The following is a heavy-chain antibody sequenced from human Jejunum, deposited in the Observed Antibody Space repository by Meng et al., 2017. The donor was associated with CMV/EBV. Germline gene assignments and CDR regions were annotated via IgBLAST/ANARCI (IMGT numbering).Heavy chain of an antibody. CDR3: VKDKGRTALDY. Sequence: QVQCVGAGGGVVQPGGSLRLSCVTSGIRFSNSGMHWVRQAPGKGLEWVVFIRNDGSEIYYVDSVKGRFTISRDNSKNTVYLQMDSLRVEDTGIYYCVKDKGRTALDYWGQGSLVTVSS. CDR1: GIRFSNSG. D-gene: IGHD3-10*01. J-gene: IGHJ4*02. CDR2: IRNDGSEI. V-gene: IGHV3-30*02.